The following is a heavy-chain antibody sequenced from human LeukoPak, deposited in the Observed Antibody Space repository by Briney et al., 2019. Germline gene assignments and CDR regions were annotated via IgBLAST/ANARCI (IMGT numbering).Heavy chain of an antibody. CDR3: ARDRLGYCSGGSCYSAYDGFDI. CDR2: IWFDGSNK. Sequence: GGSLRLSCAASGFTVSNYGMHWVRQAPGKGLEWVAVIWFDGSNKFYADSVKGRFTISRDNSKNTLYLQMNGLRAEDTAVYYCARDRLGYCSGGSCYSAYDGFDIWGQGTMVTVSS. J-gene: IGHJ3*02. CDR1: GFTVSNYG. D-gene: IGHD2-15*01. V-gene: IGHV3-33*01.